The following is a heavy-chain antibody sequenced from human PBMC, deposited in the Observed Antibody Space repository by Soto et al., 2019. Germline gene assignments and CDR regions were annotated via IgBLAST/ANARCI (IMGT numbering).Heavy chain of an antibody. D-gene: IGHD3-3*01. CDR2: IYPSGTT. CDR3: ASGGYYDFWSGLVEQNYYYYYGMDV. V-gene: IGHV4-38-2*01. Sequence: SETLSLPCAVSGYSISSGYYWGWIRQPPGKGLEWIGRIYPSGTTYYNPSLKSRVTISVATSKNQFSLKLSSVTAADTALYSCASGGYYDFWSGLVEQNYYYYYGMDVWDQGTTVTVSS. J-gene: IGHJ6*02. CDR1: GYSISSGYY.